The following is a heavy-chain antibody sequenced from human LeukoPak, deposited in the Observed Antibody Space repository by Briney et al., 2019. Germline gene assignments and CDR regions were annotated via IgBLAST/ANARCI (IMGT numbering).Heavy chain of an antibody. CDR2: IDGGSRYM. D-gene: IGHD5-18*01. Sequence: GGSLRLSCAASGFTFSSYTMHWVRQAPGKGLEWVASIDGGSRYMYYSDSMKGRFTISRANAKNSLYLQINTLRAEDTAVYFCARDWDTDRYFDYWGRGTLVSVSS. CDR1: GFTFSSYT. CDR3: ARDWDTDRYFDY. V-gene: IGHV3-21*01. J-gene: IGHJ4*02.